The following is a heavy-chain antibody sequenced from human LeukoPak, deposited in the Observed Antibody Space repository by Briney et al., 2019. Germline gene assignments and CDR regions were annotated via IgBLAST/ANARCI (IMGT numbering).Heavy chain of an antibody. D-gene: IGHD3-10*01. CDR3: ARDYYGSGSYAYYYGMDV. CDR1: GYSFSSYW. CDR2: IDPSDSYT. Sequence: KSGESLKISCKGAGYSFSSYWIGWVRQMPGKGLEWMGRIDPSDSYTNYSPSFQGHVTISADKSISTAYLQWSSLKASDTAMYYYARDYYGSGSYAYYYGMDVWGQGTTVTVSS. J-gene: IGHJ6*02. V-gene: IGHV5-10-1*01.